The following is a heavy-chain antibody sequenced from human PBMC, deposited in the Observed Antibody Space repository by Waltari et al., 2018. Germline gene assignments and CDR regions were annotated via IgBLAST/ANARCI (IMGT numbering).Heavy chain of an antibody. D-gene: IGHD3-22*01. CDR3: AKAHFYDTSGYIEH. CDR1: GFIFHNHA. V-gene: IGHV3-23*01. CDR2: INCYGDKT. J-gene: IGHJ5*02. Sequence: EVQVLESGGGLVQPGGSLRLTCAASGFIFHNHAKNWVRQAPGKGLEWVSGINCYGDKTYYADSVKGRFTLSRDNSRNTLSLQMNSLRAEDTAVYYCAKAHFYDTSGYIEHWGQGTLVTVSS.